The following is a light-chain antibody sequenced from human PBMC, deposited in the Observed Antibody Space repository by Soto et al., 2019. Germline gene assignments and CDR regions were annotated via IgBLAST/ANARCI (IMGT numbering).Light chain of an antibody. CDR3: ETWDSNIHWV. CDR2: LEGSGSY. CDR1: SGHSSYI. V-gene: IGLV4-60*02. Sequence: QSVLTQSSSASASLGSSVKLTCTLSSGHSSYIIAWHQQQPGKAPRYLMKLEGSGSYNKGSGVPDRFSGSSSGADRYLTISNLQGEDEADYYWETWDSNIHWVFGGGTKLTVL. J-gene: IGLJ3*02.